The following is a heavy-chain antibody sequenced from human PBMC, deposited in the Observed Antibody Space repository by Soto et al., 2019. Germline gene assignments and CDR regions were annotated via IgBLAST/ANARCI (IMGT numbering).Heavy chain of an antibody. V-gene: IGHV1-69*02. Sequence: QVQLVQSGAEVKKPGSSVKVSCKASGGTFNTYTISWVRQAPGQGLEWMGRISPIFGIATYAQKFQGRVTVTADKATSTGNMELSSLRSEDTAVYYCASERAVAGKRSAVFDIWGQGTMVTVSS. D-gene: IGHD6-19*01. J-gene: IGHJ3*02. CDR3: ASERAVAGKRSAVFDI. CDR2: ISPIFGIA. CDR1: GGTFNTYT.